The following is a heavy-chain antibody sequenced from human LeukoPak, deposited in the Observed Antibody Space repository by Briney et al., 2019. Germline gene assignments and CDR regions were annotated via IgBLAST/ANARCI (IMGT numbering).Heavy chain of an antibody. D-gene: IGHD3-10*01. CDR1: GYTFTGYY. V-gene: IGHV1-2*02. CDR3: ARAPGYYGSGSYEGWYFDL. J-gene: IGHJ2*01. Sequence: ASVKVSCTASGYTFTGYYMHWVRQAPGQGLEWMGWINPNSGGTNYVQKFQGRVTMTRDTSISTAYMELSRLTSDDTAVYYCARAPGYYGSGSYEGWYFDLWGRGTLVTVSS. CDR2: INPNSGGT.